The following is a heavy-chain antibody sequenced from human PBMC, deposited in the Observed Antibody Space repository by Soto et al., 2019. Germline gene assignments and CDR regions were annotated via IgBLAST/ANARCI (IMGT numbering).Heavy chain of an antibody. V-gene: IGHV3-33*06. D-gene: IGHD2-15*01. CDR3: AKSATGYCSGGNCYSNDMDV. J-gene: IGHJ6*02. Sequence: QVQLVESGGGVVQPGRSLRLSCAASGFTVSSYGMHWVRQAPGKGLEWVAVIWYDGSNKYYADSVNGRVTISRDNSKNTQYLQLNSLRAEDTAVYYCAKSATGYCSGGNCYSNDMDVWGQVTTVTVSS. CDR1: GFTVSSYG. CDR2: IWYDGSNK.